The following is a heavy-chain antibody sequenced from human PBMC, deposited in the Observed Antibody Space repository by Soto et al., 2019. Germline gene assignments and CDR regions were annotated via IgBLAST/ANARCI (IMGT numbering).Heavy chain of an antibody. Sequence: KTSETLSLTCGVYGGTVASSHWWSWVRQSPGRGLEWIGNVYHTGDTNFNPSLQSRVTFSVDKSNNQFSLRLTSVTAADTAVYFCAREIVTAGGNNYFDPWGPGTLVTVSS. D-gene: IGHD2-21*02. J-gene: IGHJ5*02. V-gene: IGHV4-4*02. CDR2: VYHTGDT. CDR3: AREIVTAGGNNYFDP. CDR1: GGTVASSHW.